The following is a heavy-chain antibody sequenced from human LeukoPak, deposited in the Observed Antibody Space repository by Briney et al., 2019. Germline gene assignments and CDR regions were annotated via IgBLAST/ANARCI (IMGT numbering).Heavy chain of an antibody. D-gene: IGHD6-6*01. J-gene: IGHJ3*02. V-gene: IGHV1-8*01. CDR2: MNPNSGNT. Sequence: ASVGVSCKASGYTFTSYDINWVRQATGQGLEWMGWMNPNSGNTGYAQKFQGRVTMTRNTSISTAYMELSSLRSEDTAVYYCARGSRGIAARRFDAFDIWGQGTMVTVSS. CDR1: GYTFTSYD. CDR3: ARGSRGIAARRFDAFDI.